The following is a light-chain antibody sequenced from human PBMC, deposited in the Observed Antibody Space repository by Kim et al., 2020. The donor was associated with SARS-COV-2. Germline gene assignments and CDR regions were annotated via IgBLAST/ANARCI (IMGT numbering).Light chain of an antibody. J-gene: IGLJ1*01. CDR2: DVS. CDR1: SSDVGVYNY. V-gene: IGLV2-11*01. CDR3: CSYAGSYTNYV. Sequence: QSVTISCTGPSSDVGVYNYVSWYQQHPGKAPKLMIYDVSKRPSGVPDRFSGSKSGNTASLTISGLQAEDEADYYCCSYAGSYTNYVFGTGTKVTVL.